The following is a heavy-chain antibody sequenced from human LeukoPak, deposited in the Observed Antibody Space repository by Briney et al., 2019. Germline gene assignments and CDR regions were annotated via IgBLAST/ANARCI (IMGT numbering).Heavy chain of an antibody. Sequence: GGSLRLSCAASGFTFSSYAMRWVRQAPGKGLEWVAVISYDGSNKYYADSVKGRFTISRDNSKNTLYLQMNSLRAEDTAVYYCARGYGAGYWGQGTLVTVSS. V-gene: IGHV3-30*04. D-gene: IGHD4-17*01. CDR1: GFTFSSYA. CDR3: ARGYGAGY. CDR2: ISYDGSNK. J-gene: IGHJ4*02.